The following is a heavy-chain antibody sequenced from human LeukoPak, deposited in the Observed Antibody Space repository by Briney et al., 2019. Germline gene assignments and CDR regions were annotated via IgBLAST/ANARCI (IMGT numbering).Heavy chain of an antibody. CDR3: ARSAHYYYDSSGYQKFVYFDY. CDR2: ISSSSSYI. Sequence: PGGSLRLSCAASGFTFSSYSMNWVRQAPGKGLEWVSSISSSSSYIYYADSVKGRFTISRDNAKNSLYLQMNSLRAEDTAVYYCARSAHYYYDSSGYQKFVYFDYWGQGTLVTVSS. V-gene: IGHV3-21*01. D-gene: IGHD3-22*01. J-gene: IGHJ4*02. CDR1: GFTFSSYS.